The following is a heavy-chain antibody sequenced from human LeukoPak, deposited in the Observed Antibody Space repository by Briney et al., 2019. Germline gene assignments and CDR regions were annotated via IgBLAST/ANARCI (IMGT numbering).Heavy chain of an antibody. CDR1: GYTFTSYD. CDR2: MNPNSGNT. J-gene: IGHJ6*03. Sequence: ASVKVSCKASGYTFTSYDINWVRQATGQGLGWMGWMNPNSGNTGYAQKFQGRVTMTRNTSISTAYMELSSLRSEDTAVYYCARPRYSSSWPYYYYYYYMDVWGKGTTVTVSS. CDR3: ARPRYSSSWPYYYYYYYMDV. V-gene: IGHV1-8*01. D-gene: IGHD6-13*01.